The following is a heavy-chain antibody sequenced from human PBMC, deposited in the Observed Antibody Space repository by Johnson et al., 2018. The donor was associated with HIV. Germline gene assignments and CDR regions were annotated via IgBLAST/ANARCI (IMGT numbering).Heavy chain of an antibody. CDR3: AKVVHVSSGYYWPGGDSFYI. J-gene: IGHJ3*02. V-gene: IGHV3-30*02. Sequence: QVQLVESGGGVVQPGRSLRLSCAASGFTFSSYAMHWVRQAPGKGLEWVAFIRYDGSKKYYADSVKGRFTISRENSRNSTSLQMNSLRAEDTALYYCAKVVHVSSGYYWPGGDSFYIWGPGTLVTVSS. CDR2: IRYDGSKK. CDR1: GFTFSSYA. D-gene: IGHD3-22*01.